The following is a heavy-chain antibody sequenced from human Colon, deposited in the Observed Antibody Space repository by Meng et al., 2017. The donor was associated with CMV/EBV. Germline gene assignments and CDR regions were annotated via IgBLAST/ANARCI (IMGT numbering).Heavy chain of an antibody. CDR1: GGSMNFFS. V-gene: IGHV4-59*08. D-gene: IGHD2-2*02. J-gene: IGHJ1*01. Sequence: SETLSLTCTVSGGSMNFFSWSWIRQAPGKGLEWIGYIDYTGTTKYNPSLESRVTLSGDASQNQFSLKLSSVTAAATAVYYCARVVCSTSCYTAGYFQHWGQGTLVTVSS. CDR3: ARVVCSTSCYTAGYFQH. CDR2: IDYTGTT.